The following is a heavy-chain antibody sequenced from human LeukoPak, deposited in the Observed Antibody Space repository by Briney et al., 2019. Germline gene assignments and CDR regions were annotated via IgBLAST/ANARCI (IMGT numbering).Heavy chain of an antibody. CDR3: ARDRLGLPNIAAAGYRGDWFDP. D-gene: IGHD6-13*01. CDR1: GFTFSDYA. CDR2: ISGRGGTT. V-gene: IGHV3-23*01. J-gene: IGHJ5*02. Sequence: GGSLRLSCAASGFTFSDYAMSWVRQAPGKGLEWVAAISGRGGTTYYADSVKGRFTISRDNTENTLSLQMNSLRAEDTAVYYCARDRLGLPNIAAAGYRGDWFDPRGQGTLVTVSS.